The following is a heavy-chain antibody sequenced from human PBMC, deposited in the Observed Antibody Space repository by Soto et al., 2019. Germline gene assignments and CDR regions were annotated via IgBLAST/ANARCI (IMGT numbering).Heavy chain of an antibody. J-gene: IGHJ4*02. V-gene: IGHV1-8*01. CDR1: GYTFSSYH. CDR2: VNPNSNET. D-gene: IGHD5-12*01. Sequence: QVHLVQSGAEVKKPGASVKVSCEASGYTFSSYHISWVRQASGQGLEWMGWVNPNSNETDYAQKFQGRVTMTGNTSIRTAYMELSSLRSDDTAVYYCVRSGRRSGIDYWGQGTLVTVSS. CDR3: VRSGRRSGIDY.